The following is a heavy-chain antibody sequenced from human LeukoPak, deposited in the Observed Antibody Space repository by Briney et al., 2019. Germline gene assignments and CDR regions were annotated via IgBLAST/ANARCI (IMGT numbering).Heavy chain of an antibody. CDR1: ADSITSSTYN. D-gene: IGHD3-9*01. CDR2: ISYSGNT. CDR3: ARHPTGYPNWFDS. V-gene: IGHV4-39*01. J-gene: IGHJ5*01. Sequence: SETLSLTCTVSADSITSSTYNWAWSRQAPGKGLEWIGSISYSGNTHYNPSLKSRVTISIDTSKNQFSLKLSSVTAADTAVYYCARHPTGYPNWFDSWGQGTLVTVSS.